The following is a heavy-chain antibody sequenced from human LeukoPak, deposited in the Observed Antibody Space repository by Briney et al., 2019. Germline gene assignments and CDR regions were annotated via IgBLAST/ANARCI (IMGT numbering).Heavy chain of an antibody. V-gene: IGHV1-2*02. J-gene: IGHJ3*02. CDR2: INPNSGGT. D-gene: IGHD6-6*01. Sequence: ASVKVSCKASGYTFTGYYMHWVRQAPGQGLEWMGWINPNSGGTNYAQKFQGRVTMTRDTSISAAYMELSRLRSDDTAVYYCAARGPVIAARPGDAFDIWGQGTMVTVSS. CDR1: GYTFTGYY. CDR3: AARGPVIAARPGDAFDI.